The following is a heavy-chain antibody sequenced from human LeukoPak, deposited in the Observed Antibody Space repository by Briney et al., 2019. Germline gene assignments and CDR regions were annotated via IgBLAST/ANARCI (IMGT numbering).Heavy chain of an antibody. CDR3: ARAPRSAFDI. CDR1: GGSISSSSYY. D-gene: IGHD4-17*01. J-gene: IGHJ3*02. CDR2: FYYSGST. V-gene: IGHV4-39*07. Sequence: SETLSLTCTVSGGSISSSSYYWGWIRQPPGKGLEWIGSFYYSGSTYYNPSLKSRVTISVDTSKNQFSLILTSLTAADTAVYYCARAPRSAFDIWGQGTVVTVSS.